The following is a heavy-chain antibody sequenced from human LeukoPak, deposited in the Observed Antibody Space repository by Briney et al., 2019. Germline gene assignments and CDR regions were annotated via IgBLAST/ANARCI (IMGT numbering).Heavy chain of an antibody. CDR1: GYTFTSYD. CDR2: MNPNSGNT. J-gene: IGHJ4*02. V-gene: IGHV1-8*01. CDR3: ARGASHTYYYDSSGIVSG. Sequence: ASVKVSCKASGYTFTSYDINWVRQATGQGLEWMGWMNPNSGNTGYAQKFQGRVTMTRNTSISTAYMELSSLRSEDTAVYYCARGASHTYYYDSSGIVSGWGQGTLVTVSS. D-gene: IGHD3-22*01.